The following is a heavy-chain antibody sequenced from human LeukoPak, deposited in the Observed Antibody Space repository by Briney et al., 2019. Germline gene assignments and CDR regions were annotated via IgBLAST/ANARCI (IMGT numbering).Heavy chain of an antibody. J-gene: IGHJ4*02. Sequence: GGSLRLSCAASGFTFASYGIQWVRQAPGKGLEWVAVISYDGSNKFYADSVKGRFTISRDNSKNMVYLQMNSLRGDDSAVYYCAKEYKAMSFFDHWGQGTLVTVSS. D-gene: IGHD1-1*01. CDR1: GFTFASYG. CDR2: ISYDGSNK. V-gene: IGHV3-30*18. CDR3: AKEYKAMSFFDH.